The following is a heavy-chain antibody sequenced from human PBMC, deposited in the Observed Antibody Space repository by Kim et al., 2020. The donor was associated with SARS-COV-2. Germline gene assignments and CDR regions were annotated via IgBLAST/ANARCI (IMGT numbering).Heavy chain of an antibody. J-gene: IGHJ4*02. CDR1: GYTFTSYA. V-gene: IGHV1-3*01. Sequence: ASVKVSCKASGYTFTSYAMHWVRQAPGQRLEWMGWINAGNGNTKYSQKFQGRVTITRDTSASTAYMELSSLRSEDTAVYYCARGDPLRYYYDSSGYYGYWGQGTLVTVSS. CDR3: ARGDPLRYYYDSSGYYGY. CDR2: INAGNGNT. D-gene: IGHD3-22*01.